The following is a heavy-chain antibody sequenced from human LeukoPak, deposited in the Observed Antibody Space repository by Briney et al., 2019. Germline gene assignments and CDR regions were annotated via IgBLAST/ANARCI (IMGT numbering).Heavy chain of an antibody. Sequence: GGSLRLSCAASGFTFSSYEMNWVRQAPGKGLEWVSGINWNGGSTGYADSVKGRFTISRDNAKNSLYLQMNSLRAEDTAFYYCARAIFGSRGSCCFDYWGQGTLVTVSS. CDR2: INWNGGST. V-gene: IGHV3-20*04. CDR1: GFTFSSYE. J-gene: IGHJ4*02. D-gene: IGHD2-15*01. CDR3: ARAIFGSRGSCCFDY.